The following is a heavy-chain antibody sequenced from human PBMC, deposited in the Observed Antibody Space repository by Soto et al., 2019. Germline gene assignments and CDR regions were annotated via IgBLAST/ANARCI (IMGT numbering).Heavy chain of an antibody. CDR2: MNPNSGNT. CDR3: AREGSEIYYYYMDV. CDR1: GYTFPSYD. V-gene: IGHV1-8*01. J-gene: IGHJ6*03. Sequence: ASVKVSCKAFGYTFPSYDINWMRQATGQGLEWMGWMNPNSGNTGYAQKFQGRVTMTRNTSISTAYMELSSLRSEDTAVYYCAREGSEIYYYYMDVWGKGTTVTVSS.